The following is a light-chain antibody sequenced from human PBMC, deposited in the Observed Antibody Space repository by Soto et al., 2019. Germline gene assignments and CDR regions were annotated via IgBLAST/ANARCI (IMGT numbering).Light chain of an antibody. CDR1: QSVSSN. CDR3: QQYNNWPPYT. CDR2: GAS. V-gene: IGKV3-15*01. Sequence: EVVMTQSPATLSVSPGERATLSCRASQSVSSNLAWYQQKPGQAPRLLIYGASTRATSVPARFSGSGSGTEFTLTISSLQSEDFAVYYWQQYNNWPPYTFGQGTKLES. J-gene: IGKJ2*01.